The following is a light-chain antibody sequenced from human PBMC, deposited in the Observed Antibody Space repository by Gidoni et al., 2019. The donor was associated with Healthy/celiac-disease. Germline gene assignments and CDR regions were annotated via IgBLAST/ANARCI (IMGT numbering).Light chain of an antibody. V-gene: IGKV3-20*01. CDR2: GAS. CDR3: QQYGSSPTWT. J-gene: IGKJ1*01. CDR1: QSVSSSY. Sequence: EIVLTQSPVTLSLSQGERATLSCRASQSVSSSYLAWYQQKPGQAPRRLIYGASSRATGIPDRFSGSGSGTDFTLTISRLEPEDFAVYYCQQYGSSPTWTFGQGTKVEIK.